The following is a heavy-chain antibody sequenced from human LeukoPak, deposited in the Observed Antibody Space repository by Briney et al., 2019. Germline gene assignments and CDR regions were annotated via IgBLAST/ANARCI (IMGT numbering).Heavy chain of an antibody. Sequence: SETLSLACTVSGASISSYYWSWIRQPAGKGLEWIGRVYISGSTNYNPSPKSRVTMSVDTSKNQFSLELSSVTAADTAVYYCARVDSSGWYHFDYWGQGTLVTVSS. V-gene: IGHV4-4*07. CDR3: ARVDSSGWYHFDY. J-gene: IGHJ4*02. CDR2: VYISGST. CDR1: GASISSYY. D-gene: IGHD6-19*01.